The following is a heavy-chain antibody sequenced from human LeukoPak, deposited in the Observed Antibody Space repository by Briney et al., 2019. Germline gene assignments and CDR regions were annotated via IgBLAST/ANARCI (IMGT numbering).Heavy chain of an antibody. Sequence: ASVKVSCKASGYTFTGYYMHWVRQAPGQGLEWMGWINPNSGGTNYAQKFQGRVTMTRDTSISTAYMELSRLRSDDTAVYYCARVKPSGPKNAFDVWGQGIMVTVSS. V-gene: IGHV1-2*02. J-gene: IGHJ3*01. D-gene: IGHD2-21*01. CDR1: GYTFTGYY. CDR3: ARVKPSGPKNAFDV. CDR2: INPNSGGT.